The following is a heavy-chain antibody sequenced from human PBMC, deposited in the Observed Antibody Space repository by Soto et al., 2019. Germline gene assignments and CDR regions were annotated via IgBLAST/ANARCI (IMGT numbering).Heavy chain of an antibody. Sequence: ASVKVSCKVSGYTFTYYYIHWVRQAPGQGLEWMGIINPNSGSTTYAQKFQGRVTMTGDTSTSTVHMELASLTSEDTAIYYCARVPYSYRSLYYLDFWGEGTLVTVSS. CDR1: GYTFTYYY. CDR3: ARVPYSYRSLYYLDF. V-gene: IGHV1-46*01. D-gene: IGHD3-16*02. J-gene: IGHJ4*02. CDR2: INPNSGST.